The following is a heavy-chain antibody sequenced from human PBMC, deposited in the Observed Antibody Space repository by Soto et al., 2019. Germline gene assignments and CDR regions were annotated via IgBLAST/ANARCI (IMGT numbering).Heavy chain of an antibody. D-gene: IGHD3-10*01. CDR1: GGTFSSYA. Sequence: SVRVSCKASGGTFSSYAISWVRQAPGQGLEWMAGIIPIFGTANYAQKFQGRVTITADECTSTAYMELSSLRSEDTAVYYCARIRGSGSYSTLDYYYYYGMDVWGQGTTVTVSS. V-gene: IGHV1-69*13. J-gene: IGHJ6*02. CDR3: ARIRGSGSYSTLDYYYYYGMDV. CDR2: IIPIFGTA.